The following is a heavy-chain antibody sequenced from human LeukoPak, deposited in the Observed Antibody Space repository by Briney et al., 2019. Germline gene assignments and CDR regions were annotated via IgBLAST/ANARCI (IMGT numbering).Heavy chain of an antibody. CDR2: IHGNGETT. D-gene: IGHD4-17*01. CDR3: AKDPNGDYVGAFDS. J-gene: IGHJ3*02. V-gene: IGHV3-23*01. CDR1: AFRFSSFA. Sequence: GGSLRLSCAASAFRFSSFAMTWVRQAPGKGLEWVSGIHGNGETTYYADSVKGRFTISRDNSREVLYLQMNSLRVEDTAVYYCAKDPNGDYVGAFDSWGQGTMVTVSS.